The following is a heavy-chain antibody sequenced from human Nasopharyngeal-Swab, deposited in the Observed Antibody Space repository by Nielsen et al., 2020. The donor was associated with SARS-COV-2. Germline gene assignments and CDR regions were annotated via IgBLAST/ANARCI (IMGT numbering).Heavy chain of an antibody. V-gene: IGHV3-23*01. J-gene: IGHJ4*02. D-gene: IGHD5-24*01. CDR3: AKVWGWLPSPRVYFDY. CDR1: GFNFSSYA. Sequence: GESLKISRAASGFNFSSYAMSWVPQAPGKGLEWVLAISGSGCSTYYADSLKGRFTISRDNSKNTLYLQMNSLKPEDTAVYYCAKVWGWLPSPRVYFDYWGQGTLVTVSS. CDR2: ISGSGCST.